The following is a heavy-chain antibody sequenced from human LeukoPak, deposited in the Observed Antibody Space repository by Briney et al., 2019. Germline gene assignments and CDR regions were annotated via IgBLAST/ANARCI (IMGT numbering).Heavy chain of an antibody. CDR1: GFTFGEYG. Sequence: GGSLRLSCVGSGFTFGEYGMHWVRQAPGKGLEWVSLISWDGGSTYYADSVKGRFTISRDNSKNSLYLQMNSLRAEDTALYYCAKDAYDSSDYSPQNYFDYWGQGTLVTVSS. D-gene: IGHD3-22*01. V-gene: IGHV3-43D*03. CDR3: AKDAYDSSDYSPQNYFDY. J-gene: IGHJ4*02. CDR2: ISWDGGST.